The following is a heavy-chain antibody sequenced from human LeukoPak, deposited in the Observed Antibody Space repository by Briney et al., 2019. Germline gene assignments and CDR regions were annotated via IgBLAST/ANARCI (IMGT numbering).Heavy chain of an antibody. J-gene: IGHJ4*02. V-gene: IGHV3-30*04. CDR1: GFTFSSYA. CDR3: VKDKSGGWYGPTSFDS. CDR2: ISDDGSNK. Sequence: GGSLRLSCAASGFTFSSYAMHWVRQAPGKGLEWVAVISDDGSNKYYADSVKGRFTISRDNSKKMVYLHMSSLRAEDSAVYYCVKDKSGGWYGPTSFDSWGQGTLVTVS. D-gene: IGHD6-19*01.